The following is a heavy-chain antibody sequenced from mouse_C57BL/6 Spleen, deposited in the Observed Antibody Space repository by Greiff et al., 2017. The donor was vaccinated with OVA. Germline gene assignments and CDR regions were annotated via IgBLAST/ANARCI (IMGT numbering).Heavy chain of an antibody. D-gene: IGHD1-1*01. CDR1: GYTFTSYW. V-gene: IGHV1-7*01. CDR2: INPSSGYT. J-gene: IGHJ2*01. Sequence: LQESGAELAKPGASVKLSCKASGYTFTSYWMHWVKQRPGQGLEWIGYINPSSGYTKYNQKFKDKATLTADKSYSTAYMQLSSLTYEDSAVYYCARSDGSYYFDYWGQGATLTVSS. CDR3: ARSDGSYYFDY.